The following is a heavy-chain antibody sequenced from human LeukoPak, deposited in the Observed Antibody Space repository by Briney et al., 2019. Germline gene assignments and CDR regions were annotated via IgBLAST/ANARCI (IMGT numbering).Heavy chain of an antibody. J-gene: IGHJ4*02. CDR2: TYYSGNT. CDR1: GGSISSKSHF. Sequence: SETLSLTCTVSGGSISSKSHFGDWIRQPPGKELEWIGNTYYSGNTYYNPSLKSRVTISVDTSKNQFSLKLSSVTAADTPVYYCARHFSYGPEFWGQGTLVTVFS. D-gene: IGHD5-18*01. V-gene: IGHV4-39*01. CDR3: ARHFSYGPEF.